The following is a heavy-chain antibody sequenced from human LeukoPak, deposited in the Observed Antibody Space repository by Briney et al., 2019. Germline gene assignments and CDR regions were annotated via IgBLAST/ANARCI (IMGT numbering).Heavy chain of an antibody. CDR1: GFTLSSNY. D-gene: IGHD1-14*01. J-gene: IGHJ6*02. Sequence: GGSLRLSCAASGFTLSSNYMSWVRQAPGKGLEWVSVIYSGGSTYYADSVKGRFTISRDNSKITLYLQMNSLRAEDTAVYYCARSSEPYYYYYYGMDVWGQGTTVTVSS. CDR3: ARSSEPYYYYYYGMDV. CDR2: IYSGGST. V-gene: IGHV3-66*01.